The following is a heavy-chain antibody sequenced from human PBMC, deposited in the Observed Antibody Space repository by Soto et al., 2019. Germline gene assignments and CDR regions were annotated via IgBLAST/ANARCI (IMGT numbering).Heavy chain of an antibody. V-gene: IGHV1-58*01. Sequence: SVKVSCKASGFTFTSSAVQWVRQARGQRLEWIGWIVVGSGNTNYAQKFQERVTITRDMSTSTAYMELSSLRSEDTAVYYCAADPHYYDSSGYPNLDYWGQGTLVTVSS. CDR2: IVVGSGNT. CDR1: GFTFTSSA. J-gene: IGHJ4*02. D-gene: IGHD3-22*01. CDR3: AADPHYYDSSGYPNLDY.